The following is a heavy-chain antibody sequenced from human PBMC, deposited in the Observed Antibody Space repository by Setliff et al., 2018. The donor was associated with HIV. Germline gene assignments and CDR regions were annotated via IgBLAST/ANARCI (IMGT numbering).Heavy chain of an antibody. CDR1: AGSIRSSTYY. D-gene: IGHD6-19*01. Sequence: PSETLSLTCTVSAGSIRSSTYYWAWIRQPPGKGLEWIGTIYYSGSTYYNPSLKSRATISVDMSKNQFSLRLSSVTAADTAVYYCIIAYSSGWLAPMGFDSWGQGTLGTSPQ. V-gene: IGHV4-39*01. J-gene: IGHJ4*02. CDR3: IIAYSSGWLAPMGFDS. CDR2: IYYSGST.